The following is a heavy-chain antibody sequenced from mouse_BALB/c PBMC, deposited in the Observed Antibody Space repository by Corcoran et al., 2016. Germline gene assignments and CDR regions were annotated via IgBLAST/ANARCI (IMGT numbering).Heavy chain of an antibody. CDR2: IFPGDGST. V-gene: IGHV1-85*01. Sequence: QVQLQQSGAELVKPGASVKLSCTASGYTFTSYDINWVRQRPEQGLEWIGWIFPGDGSTKYNEKFKGKATLTTDKSSSTAYMQLSRLTSEDSAVYFCARMHYYGSSLGFAYWGQGTLVTVSA. D-gene: IGHD1-1*01. CDR1: GYTFTSYD. J-gene: IGHJ3*01. CDR3: ARMHYYGSSLGFAY.